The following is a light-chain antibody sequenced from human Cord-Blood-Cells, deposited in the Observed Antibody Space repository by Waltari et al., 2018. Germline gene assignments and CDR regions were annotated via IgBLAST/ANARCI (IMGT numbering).Light chain of an antibody. CDR1: QSVSSN. CDR3: QQYNNWPPVT. J-gene: IGKJ3*01. Sequence: EIVLTQSPATLSVSPGERATLSCRASQSVSSNLAWYQQKPGQAPRLLIYGASTRATGIPARFSGSGSGTEFTLTISSLQSEDFAVYYCQQYNNWPPVTFGPGTKVDIK. CDR2: GAS. V-gene: IGKV3-15*01.